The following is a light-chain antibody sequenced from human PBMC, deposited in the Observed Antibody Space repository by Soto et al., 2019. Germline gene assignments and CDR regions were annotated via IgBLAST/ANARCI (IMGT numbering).Light chain of an antibody. CDR1: QSVSSY. Sequence: EIVLTQSPATLSLSPGERATLSCRASQSVSSYLAWYQQKPGQAPRPLISDASNRATGIPARFSGSGSGTAFSRTVSTLAPADFAVYYCQQRRDWPLTVGGGTKVEI. CDR3: QQRRDWPLT. J-gene: IGKJ4*01. V-gene: IGKV3-11*01. CDR2: DAS.